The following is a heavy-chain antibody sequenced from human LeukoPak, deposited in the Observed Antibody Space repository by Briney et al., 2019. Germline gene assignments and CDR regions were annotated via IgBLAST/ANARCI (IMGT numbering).Heavy chain of an antibody. CDR3: ARDSLGIAAAATFDY. CDR1: GFTFSSYA. V-gene: IGHV3-23*01. D-gene: IGHD6-13*01. Sequence: GGSLRLSCAASGFTFSSYAMSWVRQAPGKGLEWVSAISGSGGSTYYADSVKGRFTISRDNSKNTLYLQMNSLRAEDTAVYYCARDSLGIAAAATFDYWGQGTLVTVSS. CDR2: ISGSGGST. J-gene: IGHJ4*02.